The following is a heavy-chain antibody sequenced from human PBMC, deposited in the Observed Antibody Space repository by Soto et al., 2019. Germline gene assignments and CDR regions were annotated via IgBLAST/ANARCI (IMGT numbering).Heavy chain of an antibody. CDR1: GFTFSTYA. CDR3: AKGPWHLAHGHYFDY. Sequence: QVEVVESGGGVVKPGRSLRLSCAASGFTFSTYAMHWVRQAPGKGLEWVAGISYDGSTIYYVDSVKGRFTVSRDNSKNTLYLHMSSLRADDTAVYSCAKGPWHLAHGHYFDYWGQGTLVTVSS. V-gene: IGHV3-30*18. CDR2: ISYDGSTI. D-gene: IGHD5-12*01. J-gene: IGHJ4*02.